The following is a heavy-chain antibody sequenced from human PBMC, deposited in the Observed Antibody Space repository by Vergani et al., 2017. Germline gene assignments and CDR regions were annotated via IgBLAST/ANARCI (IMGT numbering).Heavy chain of an antibody. D-gene: IGHD5-12*01. V-gene: IGHV1-69*04. J-gene: IGHJ4*02. CDR2: IIPILGIA. Sequence: QVQLVQSGAEVKKPGASVKVSCKASGGTFSSYAISWVRQAPGQGLEWMGRIIPILGIANYAQKFQGRVTITADKSTSTAYMELSSLRSEDTAVYYCARVRPVATTFVTNYYFDYWGQGTLVTVSS. CDR3: ARVRPVATTFVTNYYFDY. CDR1: GGTFSSYA.